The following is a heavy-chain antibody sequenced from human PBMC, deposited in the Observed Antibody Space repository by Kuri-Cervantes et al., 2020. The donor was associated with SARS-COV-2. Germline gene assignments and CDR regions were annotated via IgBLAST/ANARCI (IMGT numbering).Heavy chain of an antibody. Sequence: GGSLRLSCAASGFTFSSYWMSWVRQAPGKGLEWVANIKQDGSEKYYVDSVKGRFTISRDNAKNSLYLQMNGLRAEDTAVYYCARVSSSSSPAFDIWGQGTIVTVSS. CDR1: GFTFSSYW. J-gene: IGHJ3*02. CDR2: IKQDGSEK. D-gene: IGHD6-6*01. V-gene: IGHV3-7*01. CDR3: ARVSSSSSPAFDI.